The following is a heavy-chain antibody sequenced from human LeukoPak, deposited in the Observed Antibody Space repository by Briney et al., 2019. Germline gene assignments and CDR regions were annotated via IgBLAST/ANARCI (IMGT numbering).Heavy chain of an antibody. D-gene: IGHD3-9*01. CDR3: ARDLRYFDWDY. J-gene: IGHJ4*02. Sequence: SETLSLTCAVSGYSISSGYYWGWIRQPPGKGLEWIGSIYHSGSTYYNPSHKSRVTISVDTSKNQFSLKLSSVTAADTAVYYCARDLRYFDWDYWGQGTLVTVSS. CDR1: GYSISSGYY. CDR2: IYHSGST. V-gene: IGHV4-38-2*02.